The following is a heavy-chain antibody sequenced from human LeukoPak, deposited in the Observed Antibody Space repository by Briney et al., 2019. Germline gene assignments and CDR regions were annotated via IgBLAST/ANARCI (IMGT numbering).Heavy chain of an antibody. CDR2: ISGSGGST. J-gene: IGHJ4*02. Sequence: GGSLRLSCAASGFTFSSYAMSWVRQAPGKGLEWVSAISGSGGSTYYADSVKGRFTISRDSAKNSLYLQMNSLGAEDTALYYCARESLSGSYGYWGQGTLVTVSS. D-gene: IGHD1-26*01. V-gene: IGHV3-23*01. CDR1: GFTFSSYA. CDR3: ARESLSGSYGY.